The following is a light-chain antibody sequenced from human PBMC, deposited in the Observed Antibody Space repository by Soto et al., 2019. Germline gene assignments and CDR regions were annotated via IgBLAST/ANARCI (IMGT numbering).Light chain of an antibody. CDR3: NSYTSASPYV. J-gene: IGLJ1*01. CDR1: SSDIGIYNF. Sequence: QSVLTQPASVSGSPGQSITIFCTGTSSDIGIYNFVSWYQQHPGKAPKLMIYNVYSRPSGVSSRFSGSKSGNTASLTISWLQAEDGADYYCNSYTSASPYVFGTGTKLTVL. CDR2: NVY. V-gene: IGLV2-14*03.